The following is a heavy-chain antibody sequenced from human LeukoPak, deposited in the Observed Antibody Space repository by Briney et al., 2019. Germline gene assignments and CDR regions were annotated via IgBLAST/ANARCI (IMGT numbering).Heavy chain of an antibody. CDR3: AKDLRRGRLVVNDAYGMDV. CDR1: GFTVSSNF. CDR2: LYPGGST. J-gene: IGHJ6*02. D-gene: IGHD3-22*01. Sequence: PGGSLRLSCAASGFTVSSNFMSWVRQAPGKGLEWVSILYPGGSTYYADSVKGRFTISRDNSKNTLYLQMNSLRAEDTAVYYCAKDLRRGRLVVNDAYGMDVWGQGTTVTVSS. V-gene: IGHV3-53*01.